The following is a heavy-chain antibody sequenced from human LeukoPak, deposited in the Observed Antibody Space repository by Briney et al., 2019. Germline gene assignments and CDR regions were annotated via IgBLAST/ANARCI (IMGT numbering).Heavy chain of an antibody. CDR2: TYYRSKWYN. J-gene: IGHJ6*02. CDR1: GDSVSGNSAA. D-gene: IGHD1-26*01. CDR3: ARGEARNYYYGMDV. V-gene: IGHV6-1*01. Sequence: SQTLSLTCAISGDSVSGNSAAWNWIRQSPSRGLEWLGRTYYRSKWYNDYAVSVKSRITINPDTSKNQFSLQLNSVTPEDTAVYYCARGEARNYYYGMDVWGQGTAVTVSS.